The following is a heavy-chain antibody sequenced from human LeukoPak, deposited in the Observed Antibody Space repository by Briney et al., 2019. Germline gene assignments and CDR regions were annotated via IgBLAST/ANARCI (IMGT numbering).Heavy chain of an antibody. V-gene: IGHV3-23*01. CDR2: ISGSGGST. CDR1: GFTFSSYA. Sequence: GGSLRLSCAASGFTFSSYAMSWVRQAPGKGLEWVSAISGSGGSTYYADSVKGRFTISRDNSKNTLYLQMNSLRAEDTAVYYCAKTGGGSGSFSLLARPFDYWGQGTLVTVSS. D-gene: IGHD3-10*01. CDR3: AKTGGGSGSFSLLARPFDY. J-gene: IGHJ4*02.